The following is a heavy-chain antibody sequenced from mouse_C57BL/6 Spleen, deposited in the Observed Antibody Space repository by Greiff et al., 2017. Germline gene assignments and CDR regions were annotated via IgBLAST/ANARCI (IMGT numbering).Heavy chain of an antibody. Sequence: EVQLQQSGGGLVKPGGSLKLSCAASGFTFSDYGMHWVRQAPEKGLEWVAYISSGSSTIYYADTVKGRFTLSRDNAKNTLFLQMTSLGSEDTAMYYCALLITTVVAWGQGTSVTVSS. J-gene: IGHJ4*01. V-gene: IGHV5-17*01. CDR3: ALLITTVVA. D-gene: IGHD1-1*01. CDR2: ISSGSSTI. CDR1: GFTFSDYG.